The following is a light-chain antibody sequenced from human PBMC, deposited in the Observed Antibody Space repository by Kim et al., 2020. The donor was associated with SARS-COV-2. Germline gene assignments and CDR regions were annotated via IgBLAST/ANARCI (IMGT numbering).Light chain of an antibody. CDR2: QDS. CDR1: KLGDKY. Sequence: SYELTQPPSVSVSPGQTASITCSGDKLGDKYACWYHQKPGQSPVLVIYQDSKRPSGIPERFSGSNSGNTATLTISGTQAMDEADYYCQAWDSRTWV. V-gene: IGLV3-1*01. J-gene: IGLJ3*02. CDR3: QAWDSRTWV.